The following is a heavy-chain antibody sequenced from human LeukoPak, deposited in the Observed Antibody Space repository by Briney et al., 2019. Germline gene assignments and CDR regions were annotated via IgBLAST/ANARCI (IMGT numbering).Heavy chain of an antibody. J-gene: IGHJ4*02. Sequence: PSETLSLTCTVSGGSISRYYWSWIRQPPGKGLEWIGYIYYSGSTNYNPSLKSRVTISVDTSKNQFSLKLTSVTAADTAVYYCARDQLRGTHFDNWGQGTLVTVSS. CDR3: ARDQLRGTHFDN. CDR2: IYYSGST. D-gene: IGHD1-14*01. CDR1: GGSISRYY. V-gene: IGHV4-59*01.